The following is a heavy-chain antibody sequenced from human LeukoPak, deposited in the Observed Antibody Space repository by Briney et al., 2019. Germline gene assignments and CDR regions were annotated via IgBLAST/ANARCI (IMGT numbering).Heavy chain of an antibody. J-gene: IGHJ4*01. D-gene: IGHD2-15*01. Sequence: SETLSLTCSVSGGSLKNYFWGWIRQPPGKGLEWIGYIYYTGSTNYNPSLKSRVTMSVDTSKNQFSLKLNSVTAADTAVNYCARLVAGQPFDYWGQGTLVTVSS. CDR2: IYYTGST. V-gene: IGHV4-59*08. CDR1: GGSLKNYF. CDR3: ARLVAGQPFDY.